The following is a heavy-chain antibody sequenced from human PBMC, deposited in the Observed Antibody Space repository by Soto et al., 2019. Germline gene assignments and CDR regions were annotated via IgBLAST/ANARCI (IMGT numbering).Heavy chain of an antibody. V-gene: IGHV1-2*02. CDR1: GYTFTGYY. D-gene: IGHD2-21*02. CDR2: INPYTGGT. J-gene: IGHJ6*02. Sequence: QVQLVQSGSEVKEPGASVKVSCKASGYTFTGYYVLWVRQAPGQGPECMGWINPYTGGTNYAQKFQGRVTMTREPSISTAYMELSKLISGDTAVYYCATQFHHCGGDCYRGPYFGMDVWGQGTTVTVSS. CDR3: ATQFHHCGGDCYRGPYFGMDV.